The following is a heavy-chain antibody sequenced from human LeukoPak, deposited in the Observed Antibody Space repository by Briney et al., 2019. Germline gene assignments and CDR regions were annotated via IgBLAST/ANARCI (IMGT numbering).Heavy chain of an antibody. CDR1: GFAFIAYE. Sequence: PGGSLRLSCLASGFAFIAYEMNWVRQAPGRGLEWVSYISGSDTTTYYADSVRGRFTIFRDNAKNSLYLQMNSLRAEDTALYYCTTLGYHLDSWGQGTLVTVSS. CDR3: TTLGYHLDS. V-gene: IGHV3-48*03. CDR2: ISGSDTTT. D-gene: IGHD3-22*01. J-gene: IGHJ4*02.